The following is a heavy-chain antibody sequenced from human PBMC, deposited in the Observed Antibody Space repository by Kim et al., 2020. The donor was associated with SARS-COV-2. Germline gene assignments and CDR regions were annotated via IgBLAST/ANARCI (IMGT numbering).Heavy chain of an antibody. CDR1: GYTFTSYA. D-gene: IGHD5-18*01. J-gene: IGHJ5*02. Sequence: ASVKVSCKASGYTFTSYAMHWVRQAPGQRLEWMGWINAGNGNTKYSQKFQGRVTITRDTSASTAYMELSSLRSEDTAVYYCARGLVDHHSYGYRLDPWGQGTLVTVSS. CDR3: ARGLVDHHSYGYRLDP. V-gene: IGHV1-3*01. CDR2: INAGNGNT.